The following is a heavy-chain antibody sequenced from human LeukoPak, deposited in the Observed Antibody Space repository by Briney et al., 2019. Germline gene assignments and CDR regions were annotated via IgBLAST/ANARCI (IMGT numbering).Heavy chain of an antibody. CDR2: ISTYSGNTDGNT. CDR1: GYTFTNYG. CDR3: ARGYYCDSSGYRH. Sequence: EASVKVSCKASGYTFTNYGITWVRQAPGQGLEWMGWISTYSGNTDGNTKYAQKLQGRVTMTTDTSTSTAYMELRSLRSDDTAVYYCARGYYCDSSGYRHWGQGTLVTVSS. J-gene: IGHJ4*02. V-gene: IGHV1-18*01. D-gene: IGHD3-22*01.